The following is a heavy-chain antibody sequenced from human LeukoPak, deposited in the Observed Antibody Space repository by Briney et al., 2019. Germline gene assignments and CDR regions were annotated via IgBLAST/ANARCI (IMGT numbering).Heavy chain of an antibody. V-gene: IGHV3-48*04. Sequence: GGSLRLSCAASGFTFSSYNMNWVRQAPGKGLEWVSYISSSSTTIDYADSVKGRFTISRDNAKNSLYLQMNSLRAEDTAVYYCARDRNGYSYYWGQGTLVTVSS. CDR1: GFTFSSYN. CDR3: ARDRNGYSYY. CDR2: ISSSSTTI. J-gene: IGHJ4*02. D-gene: IGHD5-24*01.